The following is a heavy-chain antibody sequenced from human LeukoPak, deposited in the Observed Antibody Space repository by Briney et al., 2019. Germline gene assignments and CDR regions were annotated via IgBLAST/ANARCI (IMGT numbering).Heavy chain of an antibody. D-gene: IGHD5-18*01. CDR1: GFAFSSYA. Sequence: GGSLRLSCAASGFAFSSYAMSWVRQAPGKGLEWVSPISGSGGRTWYADSVRGRFTISRDNLKNTLSLQMNRLRSEDTAVYYCVKENTHSYADYWGRGTLVTVSS. V-gene: IGHV3-23*01. CDR3: VKENTHSYADY. CDR2: ISGSGGRT. J-gene: IGHJ4*02.